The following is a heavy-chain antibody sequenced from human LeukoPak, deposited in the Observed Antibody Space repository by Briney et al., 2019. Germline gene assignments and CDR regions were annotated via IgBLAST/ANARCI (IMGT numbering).Heavy chain of an antibody. J-gene: IGHJ4*02. D-gene: IGHD3-16*01. CDR3: ARGRLTSDC. CDR2: IKQDGSEN. Sequence: GGSLRLSCAASGFTFSTYWMTWVRQAPGKGLEWVANIKQDGSENYYVDSVKGRFIISRDNAKNSLSLQMNSLRAEDTAVYYCARGRLTSDCWGQGTLVTVSS. V-gene: IGHV3-7*01. CDR1: GFTFSTYW.